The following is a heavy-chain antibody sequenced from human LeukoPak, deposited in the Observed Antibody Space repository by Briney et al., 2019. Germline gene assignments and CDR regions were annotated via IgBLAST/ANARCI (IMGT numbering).Heavy chain of an antibody. CDR1: GYTLTTYY. D-gene: IGHD4-23*01. CDR2: INPSGVSI. CDR3: ARDDSGGGNSEPNCYMDV. Sequence: ASVKVSCKASGYTLTTYYIHWVRQAPGQGLEWLGIINPSGVSIAYAQKFQGRVTMTRDMSTSTVYMELNSLRSEDTAVYYCARDDSGGGNSEPNCYMDVWGKGTTVTVSS. V-gene: IGHV1-46*01. J-gene: IGHJ6*03.